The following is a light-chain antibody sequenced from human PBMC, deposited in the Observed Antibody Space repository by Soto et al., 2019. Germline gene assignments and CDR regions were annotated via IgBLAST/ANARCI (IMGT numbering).Light chain of an antibody. CDR2: GAS. J-gene: IGKJ1*01. CDR3: QQYKKWPRT. V-gene: IGKV3-15*01. CDR1: QNVYTD. Sequence: EIVLTQSPATLSVSPGEGATLSCSASQNVYTDLAWYQQKPGQAPRLLIYGASTRATDMPGRFSGRGSGTEFTLTISSLQSEDFAVYYCQQYKKWPRTFGQRTKVDVK.